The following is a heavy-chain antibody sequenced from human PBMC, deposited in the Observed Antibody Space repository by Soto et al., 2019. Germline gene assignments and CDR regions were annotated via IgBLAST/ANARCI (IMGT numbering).Heavy chain of an antibody. CDR1: GYTFTSYG. CDR3: AGGRYGDY. V-gene: IGHV1-18*01. J-gene: IGHJ4*02. D-gene: IGHD1-1*01. Sequence: QVHLVQSGAAVKKPGASVKVSCKASGYTFTSYGITWVRQAPGQGLEWMGWISAHNGNTDYAQKLQGRVIVTRDTSTSTAYMELRSLISDDPAVYYCAGGRYGDYWGQGALVTVSS. CDR2: ISAHNGNT.